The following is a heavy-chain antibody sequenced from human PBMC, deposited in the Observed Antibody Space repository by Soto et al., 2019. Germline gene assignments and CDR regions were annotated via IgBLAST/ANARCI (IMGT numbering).Heavy chain of an antibody. D-gene: IGHD3-9*01. CDR1: GGTFSSYA. Sequence: SVKVSCKASGGTFSSYAISWVRQAPGQGLEWMGGIIPIFGTANYAQKFQGRVTITADESTSTAYMELSSLRSEDTAVYYCARNRLDYDILTGFDYWGQGTLVTVSS. CDR2: IIPIFGTA. V-gene: IGHV1-69*13. CDR3: ARNRLDYDILTGFDY. J-gene: IGHJ4*02.